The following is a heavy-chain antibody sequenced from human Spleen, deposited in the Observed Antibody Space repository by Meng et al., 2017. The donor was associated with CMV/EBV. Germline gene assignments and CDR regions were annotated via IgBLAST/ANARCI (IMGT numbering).Heavy chain of an antibody. J-gene: IGHJ4*02. V-gene: IGHV3-30*19. CDR1: RFTFSSYG. CDR3: ARGLGQWVVETLIEY. CDR2: ISYDGTSI. D-gene: IGHD6-19*01. Sequence: LSLTCAASRFTFSSYGMHWVRQAPGKGLEWVAVISYDGTSIYYADSVKGRFTISRDNSKNTLYLQVNSLRAEDTAVYYCARGLGQWVVETLIEYWGQGTLVTVSS.